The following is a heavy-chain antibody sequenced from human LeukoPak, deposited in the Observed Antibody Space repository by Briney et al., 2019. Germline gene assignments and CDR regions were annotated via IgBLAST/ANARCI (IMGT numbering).Heavy chain of an antibody. Sequence: GGSLRLSCAASGFTFSSYSMNWVRQAPGKGLEWVSSISSGSSYIYYADSVKGRFTISRDNAKNSLYLQMNSLRAEDTAVYYCARDRGDRITIFGVVMEGYFDYWGQGTLVTVSS. CDR1: GFTFSSYS. V-gene: IGHV3-21*01. CDR3: ARDRGDRITIFGVVMEGYFDY. CDR2: ISSGSSYI. D-gene: IGHD3-3*01. J-gene: IGHJ4*02.